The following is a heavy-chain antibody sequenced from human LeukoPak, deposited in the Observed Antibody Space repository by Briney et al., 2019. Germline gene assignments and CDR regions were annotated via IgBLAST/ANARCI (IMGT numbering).Heavy chain of an antibody. CDR3: ASGVITFGGVIVY. J-gene: IGHJ4*02. V-gene: IGHV4-34*01. CDR2: INHSRST. CDR1: GGSFSGYY. Sequence: PSETLSLTCAVYGGSFSGYYWSWIRQPPGKGLEWIGEINHSRSTNYNPSLKSRVTISVDTSKNQFSLKLSSVTAADTAVYYCASGVITFGGVIVYWGQGTLVTVSS. D-gene: IGHD3-16*02.